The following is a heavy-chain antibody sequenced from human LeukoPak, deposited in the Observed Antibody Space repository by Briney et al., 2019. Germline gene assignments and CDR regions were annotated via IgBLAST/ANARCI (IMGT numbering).Heavy chain of an antibody. CDR1: GFTFSNYA. V-gene: IGHV3-23*01. J-gene: IGHJ4*02. Sequence: GGSLRLSCAASGFTFSNYAMIWVRQAPGKGLEWVSALSGSGGSTYYADSVKGRFTISRDNSKNTLYLQMYSLRAEDTAVYYCAKVEGASKASVYWGQGALVTVSS. D-gene: IGHD1-1*01. CDR2: LSGSGGST. CDR3: AKVEGASKASVY.